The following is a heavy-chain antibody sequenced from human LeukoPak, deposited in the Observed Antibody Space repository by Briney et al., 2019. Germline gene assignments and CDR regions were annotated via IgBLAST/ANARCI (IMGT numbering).Heavy chain of an antibody. J-gene: IGHJ4*02. CDR2: ICHGGNT. CDR3: ARVPHSVTSETLFLHYFDY. D-gene: IGHD4-11*01. V-gene: IGHV4-38-2*01. Sequence: SGGSLRLSCAASGFTLSSYAMSWVRQAPGKGLEWIGNICHGGNTYYKPSLKSRVTISVDTSKNQFSLRLTSVTAADTAFYYCARVPHSVTSETLFLHYFDYWGQGTLVTFSS. CDR1: GFTLSSYA.